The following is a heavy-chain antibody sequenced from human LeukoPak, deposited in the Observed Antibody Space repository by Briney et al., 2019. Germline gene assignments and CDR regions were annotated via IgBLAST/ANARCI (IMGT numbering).Heavy chain of an antibody. CDR3: AVHNGDY. Sequence: PGGALRLSFAASGFTFSRYWMGWARQAPGKGLEWVATIKEDGGEKYYVDSVKGRFTISRDNAKNSLFLQMNSLRAEDTAVYYCAVHNGDYWGQGTLVTVSP. CDR2: IKEDGGEK. J-gene: IGHJ4*02. CDR1: GFTFSRYW. D-gene: IGHD2-8*01. V-gene: IGHV3-7*05.